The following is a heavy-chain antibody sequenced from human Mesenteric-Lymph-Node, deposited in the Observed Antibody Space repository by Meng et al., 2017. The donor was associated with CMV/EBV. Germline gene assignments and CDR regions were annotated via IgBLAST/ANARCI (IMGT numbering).Heavy chain of an antibody. CDR2: IYYSGST. Sequence: SETLSLTCTVSAGSVSRGNYYWSWIRQPPGKGLEWIGCIYYSGSTNYSPSLKSRVTISVDTSKNQFPLKLSSVTAADTAVYYCARVAIYDSSGYYHSPKFDYWGQGTLVTVSS. V-gene: IGHV4-61*01. D-gene: IGHD3-22*01. CDR3: ARVAIYDSSGYYHSPKFDY. J-gene: IGHJ4*02. CDR1: AGSVSRGNYY.